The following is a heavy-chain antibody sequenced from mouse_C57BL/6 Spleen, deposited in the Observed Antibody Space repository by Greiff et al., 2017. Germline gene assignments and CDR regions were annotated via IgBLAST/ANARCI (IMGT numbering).Heavy chain of an antibody. J-gene: IGHJ1*03. D-gene: IGHD1-1*01. CDR2: IYPGDGDT. Sequence: QVQLQQSGPELVKPGASVKISCKASGYAFSSSWMNWVKQRPGKGLEWIGRIYPGDGDTNYNGKFKGKATLTADKSSSTAYMQLSSLTSEDSAVYFCARPTVVAPDWYFDVWGTGTTVTVSS. CDR3: ARPTVVAPDWYFDV. CDR1: GYAFSSSW. V-gene: IGHV1-82*01.